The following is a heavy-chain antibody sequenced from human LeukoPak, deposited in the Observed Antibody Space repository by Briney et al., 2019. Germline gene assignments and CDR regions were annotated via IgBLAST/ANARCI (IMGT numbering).Heavy chain of an antibody. Sequence: SETLSLTCAVYGGSFSGYYWSWIRQPPGKGLEWIGEINHSGSTNYNPSLKSRVTISVDTSKNQFSLKLSSVTAADTAVYYCARGNIAGVVTSDWFDPWGQGTPVTVSS. CDR2: INHSGST. D-gene: IGHD3-3*01. J-gene: IGHJ5*02. CDR1: GGSFSGYY. V-gene: IGHV4-34*01. CDR3: ARGNIAGVVTSDWFDP.